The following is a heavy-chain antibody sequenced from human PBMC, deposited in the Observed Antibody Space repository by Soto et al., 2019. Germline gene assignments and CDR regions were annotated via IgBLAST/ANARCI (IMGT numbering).Heavy chain of an antibody. Sequence: ASVKVSCKASGYTFTSYGISWVRRAPGQGLEWMGWISAYNGNTNYAQKLQGRVTMTTNTSTSTAYMELRSLRSDDTAVYYCARSGDPDYDFWSGYYWHYGMDVWGQGTTVTVSS. CDR2: ISAYNGNT. CDR1: GYTFTSYG. CDR3: ARSGDPDYDFWSGYYWHYGMDV. J-gene: IGHJ6*02. D-gene: IGHD3-3*01. V-gene: IGHV1-18*01.